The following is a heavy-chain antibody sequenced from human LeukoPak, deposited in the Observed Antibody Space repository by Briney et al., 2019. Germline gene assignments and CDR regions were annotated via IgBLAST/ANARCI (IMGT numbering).Heavy chain of an antibody. V-gene: IGHV3-11*01. CDR2: ISSSGSTI. CDR1: GFTFSDYY. Sequence: GGSLRLSCAAPGFTFSDYYMSWIRQAPGKGLEWVSYISSSGSTIYYADSVKGRFTISRDNAKNSLYLQMNSLRAEDTAVYYCARARYSSVWYYWFDPWGQGTLVTVSS. CDR3: ARARYSSVWYYWFDP. D-gene: IGHD6-19*01. J-gene: IGHJ5*02.